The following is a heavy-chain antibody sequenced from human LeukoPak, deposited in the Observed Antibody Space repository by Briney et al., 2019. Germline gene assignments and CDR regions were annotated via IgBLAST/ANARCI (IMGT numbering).Heavy chain of an antibody. CDR1: GFIFSNYA. V-gene: IGHV3-23*01. D-gene: IGHD4-11*01. J-gene: IGHJ4*02. Sequence: GGSLRLSCAASGFIFSNYAMSWVRQAPGKGPEWVSGTSGGGGGTYYADSVKGRFTISRANSKNTLYLQMKSLRVDDTAVYYCAKSVEHSNYRKFHDWGQGTLVTVSS. CDR2: TSGGGGGT. CDR3: AKSVEHSNYRKFHD.